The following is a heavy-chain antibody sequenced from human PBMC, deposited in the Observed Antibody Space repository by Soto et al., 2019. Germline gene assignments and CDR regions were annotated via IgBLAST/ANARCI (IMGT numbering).Heavy chain of an antibody. CDR2: ISAYNGNT. D-gene: IGHD3-10*01. CDR3: ARAEGEYYYYYGMDV. Sequence: VASVKVSCKASGYTFTSYGISWVRQAPGQGLEWMGWISAYNGNTNYAQKLQGRVTMTTDTSTSTAYMELRSLRSDDTAVYYCARAEGEYYYYYGMDVWGQGTTVTVSS. CDR1: GYTFTSYG. J-gene: IGHJ6*02. V-gene: IGHV1-18*01.